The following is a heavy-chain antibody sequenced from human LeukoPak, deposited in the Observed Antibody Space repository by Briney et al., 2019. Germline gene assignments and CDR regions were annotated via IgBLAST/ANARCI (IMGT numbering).Heavy chain of an antibody. CDR2: TNTNTGNP. V-gene: IGHV7-4-1*02. J-gene: IGHJ5*02. D-gene: IGHD3-10*01. Sequence: GASVKVSCKASGYTFTCYYMHWVRHAPGQGLEWMGWTNTNTGNPTYAQGFTGRFVFSLDTSVSTAYLQISILKAEDTAVYYCAREGILLWFGEFRNWFDPWGQGTLVTVSS. CDR3: AREGILLWFGEFRNWFDP. CDR1: GYTFTCYY.